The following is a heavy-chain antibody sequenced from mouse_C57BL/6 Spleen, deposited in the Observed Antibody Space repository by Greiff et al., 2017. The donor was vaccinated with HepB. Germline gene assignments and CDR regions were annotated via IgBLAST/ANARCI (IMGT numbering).Heavy chain of an antibody. J-gene: IGHJ3*01. Sequence: EVKLQESGPGMVKPSQSLSLTCTVTGYSITSGYDWHWIRHFPGNKLEWMGYISYSGSTNYNPSLKSRISITHDTSKNHFFLKLNSVTTEDTATYYCARDYDYERFAYWGQGTLVTVSA. D-gene: IGHD2-4*01. CDR2: ISYSGST. CDR1: GYSITSGYD. CDR3: ARDYDYERFAY. V-gene: IGHV3-1*01.